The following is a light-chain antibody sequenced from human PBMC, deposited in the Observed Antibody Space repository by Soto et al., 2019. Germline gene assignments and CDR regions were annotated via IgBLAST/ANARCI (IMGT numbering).Light chain of an antibody. J-gene: IGKJ2*01. V-gene: IGKV3-20*01. CDR2: GVS. Sequence: EIVLTQSPGTLSLSPGERATLSCRASQTINSGLAWYQHKRGQAPRLLIYGVSVRAIGIPDRFGGSGSGTDFTLTISRLEPEDFAVYFCQQYGGSLYTFGQGTKVDIK. CDR3: QQYGGSLYT. CDR1: QTINSG.